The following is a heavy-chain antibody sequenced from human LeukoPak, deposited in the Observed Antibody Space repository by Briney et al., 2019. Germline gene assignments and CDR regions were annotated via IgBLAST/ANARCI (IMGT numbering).Heavy chain of an antibody. CDR2: ISAYNGNT. Sequence: ASVKVSCKASGYTFTSYGISWVRQAPGQGLEWMGWISAYNGNTNYAQKLQGRVTMTTDTSTSTAYMELRSLRSDDTAVYYCARLTYGSGSYPLYYYYYYMDVWGKGTTVTVSS. CDR1: GYTFTSYG. D-gene: IGHD3-10*01. J-gene: IGHJ6*03. V-gene: IGHV1-18*01. CDR3: ARLTYGSGSYPLYYYYYYMDV.